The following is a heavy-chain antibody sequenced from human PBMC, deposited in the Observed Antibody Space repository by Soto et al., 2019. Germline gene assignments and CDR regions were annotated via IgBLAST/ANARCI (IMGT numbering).Heavy chain of an antibody. CDR3: TTGLIRSGSYYSDY. Sequence: EVQLVESGGGLVKPGGSLRLSCAASGFTFSNAWMNWVRQAPGKGLEWVGRIKSKTDGGTTDYAAPVKGRFTISRDDSKNTLYLQMNSLKTEDTAVYYCTTGLIRSGSYYSDYWGQGTLVTVSS. J-gene: IGHJ4*02. V-gene: IGHV3-15*07. D-gene: IGHD3-10*01. CDR2: IKSKTDGGTT. CDR1: GFTFSNAW.